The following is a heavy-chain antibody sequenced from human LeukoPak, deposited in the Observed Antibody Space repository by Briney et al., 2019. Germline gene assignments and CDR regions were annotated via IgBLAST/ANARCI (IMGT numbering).Heavy chain of an antibody. J-gene: IGHJ4*02. Sequence: SEALSLTCTVSGGSISSYYWSWLRQPPGKGLEWIGYIYYSGTTNYNPSLKSRVTISVDTSKNQFSLKLSSVTAADTAVYYCARGVYIAAAQYGYWGQGTLVTVSS. CDR3: ARGVYIAAAQYGY. V-gene: IGHV4-59*01. CDR1: GGSISSYY. D-gene: IGHD6-13*01. CDR2: IYYSGTT.